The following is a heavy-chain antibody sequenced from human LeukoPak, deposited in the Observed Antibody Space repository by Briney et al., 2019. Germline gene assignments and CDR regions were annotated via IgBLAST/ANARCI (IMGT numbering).Heavy chain of an antibody. J-gene: IGHJ4*02. Sequence: EASETLSLTCAVSGGAISSSNWWSWVRQPPGKGLEWIGEISHGGSTNYNPSPKSRVTISGDKSRNQFSPKLSSVTAADTAVYYCAKDYYSSGYYEYYFDCWGQGTLVTVSS. V-gene: IGHV4-4*02. D-gene: IGHD3-22*01. CDR3: AKDYYSSGYYEYYFDC. CDR2: ISHGGST. CDR1: GGAISSSNW.